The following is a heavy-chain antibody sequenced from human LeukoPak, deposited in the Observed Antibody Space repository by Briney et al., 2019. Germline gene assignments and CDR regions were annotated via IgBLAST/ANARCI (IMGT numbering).Heavy chain of an antibody. CDR2: IYSDNT. CDR3: ARAIMSYSYYYMDV. Sequence: GGSLRLSCTVSGFTVSTNSMSWVRQAPGKGLEWVSFIYSDNTHYSDSVKGRFTISRDNSKNTLYLQMNSLRAEDTAVYYCARAIMSYSYYYMDVWGKGTTVTISS. CDR1: GFTVSTNS. J-gene: IGHJ6*03. V-gene: IGHV3-53*01.